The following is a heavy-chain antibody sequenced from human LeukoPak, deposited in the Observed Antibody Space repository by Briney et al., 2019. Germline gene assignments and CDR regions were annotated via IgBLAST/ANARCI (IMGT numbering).Heavy chain of an antibody. J-gene: IGHJ4*02. D-gene: IGHD3-10*01. CDR2: ISSSSSYI. CDR1: GFTFSSYS. Sequence: GGSLRLSCAASGFTFSSYSMNWVRQAPGKGLEWVSSISSSSSYIYYADSVKGRFTISRDNAKNSLYLQMNSLRAEDTVVYYCASRSVVGSFYYFDYWGQGTLVTVSS. CDR3: ASRSVVGSFYYFDY. V-gene: IGHV3-21*01.